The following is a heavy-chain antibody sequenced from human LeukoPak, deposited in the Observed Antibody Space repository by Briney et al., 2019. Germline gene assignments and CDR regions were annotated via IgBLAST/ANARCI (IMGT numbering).Heavy chain of an antibody. V-gene: IGHV4-61*02. CDR3: ARDTYYYGSGSYGLDY. J-gene: IGHJ4*02. Sequence: SETLSFTCTVSGGSIRSSSYYWSWIRQPAGKGLEWIGRIYTSGSTNYNPSLKSRVTMSVDTSKNQFSLKLSSVTAADTAVYYCARDTYYYGSGSYGLDYWGQGTLVTVSS. D-gene: IGHD3-10*01. CDR2: IYTSGST. CDR1: GGSIRSSSYY.